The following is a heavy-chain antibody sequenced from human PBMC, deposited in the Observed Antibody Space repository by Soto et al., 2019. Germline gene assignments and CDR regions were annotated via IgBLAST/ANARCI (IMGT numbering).Heavy chain of an antibody. CDR3: ARTLPDIAAAHDNWFEP. J-gene: IGHJ5*02. CDR1: GGSISSYY. V-gene: IGHV4-59*01. Sequence: SETLSLTCTVSGGSISSYYWRWIRQPPGKGLEWIWYIYYSGRTNYNPSLKSRATISVETCKNQFSLKLSSVTAADTAVYYCARTLPDIAAAHDNWFEPGGQGTLVPVSS. D-gene: IGHD6-13*01. CDR2: IYYSGRT.